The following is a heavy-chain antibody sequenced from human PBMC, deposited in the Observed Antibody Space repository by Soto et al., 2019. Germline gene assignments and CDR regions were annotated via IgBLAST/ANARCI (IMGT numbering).Heavy chain of an antibody. CDR3: ARSSGGNFGIIIEGSNWFDP. Sequence: ASVKFSCQAPGDTFTSYYLNWVRQAPGQALEWMGRMNPHGGITKYAQKFQGGCTMTRDTSRSTVYMELRSLTSDDTAIYYCARSSGGNFGIIIEGSNWFDPWGQGTVVPSPQ. J-gene: IGHJ5*02. CDR2: MNPHGGIT. CDR1: GDTFTSYY. D-gene: IGHD3-3*01. V-gene: IGHV1-46*01.